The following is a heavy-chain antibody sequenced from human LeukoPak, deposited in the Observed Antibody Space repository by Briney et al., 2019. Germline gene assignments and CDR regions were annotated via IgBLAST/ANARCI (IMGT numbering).Heavy chain of an antibody. CDR3: ARGGLAVAEAEADY. V-gene: IGHV3-21*01. Sequence: PGGSLRLSCAASGFTFSSYSMNWVRQAPGKGLEWVSSISSSSSYIYYADSVKGRFTISRDNSKNTLYLQMNSLRAEDTAVYYCARGGLAVAEAEADYWGQGTLVTVSS. J-gene: IGHJ4*02. D-gene: IGHD6-19*01. CDR2: ISSSSSYI. CDR1: GFTFSSYS.